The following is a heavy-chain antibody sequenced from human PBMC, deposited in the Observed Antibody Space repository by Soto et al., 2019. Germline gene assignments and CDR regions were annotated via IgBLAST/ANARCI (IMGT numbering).Heavy chain of an antibody. V-gene: IGHV3-30-3*01. J-gene: IGHJ3*02. CDR3: AGEPSSSGAFDI. CDR1: GFTFSSYA. Sequence: GGSLRLSCAASGFTFSSYAMHWVRQAPGKGLEWVSIKSYDGSNKYYADSVKGRFTISRDKSKNTLYLQMNSLGAKETAVYYCAGEPSSSGAFDIWGQGTMVTVSS. CDR2: KSYDGSNK. D-gene: IGHD6-6*01.